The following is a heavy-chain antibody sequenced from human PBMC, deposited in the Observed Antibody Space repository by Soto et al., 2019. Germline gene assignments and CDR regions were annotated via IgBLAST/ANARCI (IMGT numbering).Heavy chain of an antibody. J-gene: IGHJ6*02. CDR3: ARDRYYYGSGDYYYDMDV. CDR2: IYHSGST. Sequence: SETLFLTCTVSGGSISSSSYYWGWLRQPPGKGLEWIGYIYHSGSTYYNPSLKSRVTISVDRSKNQFSLKLSSVTAADTAVYYCARDRYYYGSGDYYYDMDVWGQGTTVTVSS. V-gene: IGHV4-30-2*01. CDR1: GGSISSSSYY. D-gene: IGHD3-10*01.